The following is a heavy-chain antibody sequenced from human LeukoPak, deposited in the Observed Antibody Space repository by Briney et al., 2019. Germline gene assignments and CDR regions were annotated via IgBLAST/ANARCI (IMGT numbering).Heavy chain of an antibody. D-gene: IGHD6-13*01. J-gene: IGHJ4*02. Sequence: ASVKVSCKASGYTFTSYGISWVRQAPGQGLEWMGWISAYNGNTNYAQKFQGRVTMTEDTSTDTAYMEPSSLRSEDTAVYYCATVPALTIAATGVKGMGEYFDYWGQGILVTVSS. CDR3: ATVPALTIAATGVKGMGEYFDY. CDR2: ISAYNGNT. V-gene: IGHV1-18*01. CDR1: GYTFTSYG.